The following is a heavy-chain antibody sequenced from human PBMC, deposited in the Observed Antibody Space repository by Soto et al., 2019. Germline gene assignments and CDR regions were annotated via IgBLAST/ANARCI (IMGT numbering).Heavy chain of an antibody. D-gene: IGHD1-26*01. CDR3: ARESWRWWELLGYYYYGMDV. J-gene: IGHJ6*02. Sequence: GGYLRLSGAGAGFTFSGYWMSWVRQAPGKGLEWVANIKQDGSEKYYVDSVKGRFTISRDNAKNSPYLQMNSLRAEDTAVYYCARESWRWWELLGYYYYGMDVWGQGTTVTVSS. CDR1: GFTFSGYW. CDR2: IKQDGSEK. V-gene: IGHV3-7*03.